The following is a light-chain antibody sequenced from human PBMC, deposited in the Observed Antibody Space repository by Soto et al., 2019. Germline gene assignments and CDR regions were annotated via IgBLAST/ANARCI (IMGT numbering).Light chain of an antibody. Sequence: DIQMTQSPSALSASVGDSVTITCRADENINTWLAWFQQKPGTAPKLLIYRASNLQSGVPSRFSGSGSGTDFTLTINRLQPDDFATYYCQQSYRYAYTFGQGTKLDIK. J-gene: IGKJ2*01. CDR3: QQSYRYAYT. V-gene: IGKV1-5*03. CDR2: RAS. CDR1: ENINTW.